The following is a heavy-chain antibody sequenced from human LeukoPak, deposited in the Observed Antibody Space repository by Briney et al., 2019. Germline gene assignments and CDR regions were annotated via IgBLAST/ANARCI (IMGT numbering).Heavy chain of an antibody. CDR2: IATSSSTI. CDR1: GFTFSTYT. CDR3: ARFAAGGSYYYYMDV. V-gene: IGHV3-48*01. J-gene: IGHJ6*03. Sequence: PGGSLRLSCAASGFTFSTYTMNWVRQPPGKGLEWVSNIATSSSTIYYADSVKGRFTISRDNAKNSLYLQMNSLRADDTAVYYCARFAAGGSYYYYMDVWGKGTTVTASS. D-gene: IGHD6-25*01.